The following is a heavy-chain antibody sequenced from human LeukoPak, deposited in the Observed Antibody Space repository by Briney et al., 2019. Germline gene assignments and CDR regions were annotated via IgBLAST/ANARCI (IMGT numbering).Heavy chain of an antibody. Sequence: SETLSLTCTVSLDSTTSNFWSWVRQPPGKGVDWIGEIHRSGSPNYNPSLQSRVTISIDRSRNQIALELSSVTAADTAVYYRAREILGGFNPGAYWGQGTLVTVSS. V-gene: IGHV4-4*02. D-gene: IGHD1-14*01. CDR2: IHRSGSP. J-gene: IGHJ4*02. CDR3: AREILGGFNPGAY. CDR1: LDSTTSNF.